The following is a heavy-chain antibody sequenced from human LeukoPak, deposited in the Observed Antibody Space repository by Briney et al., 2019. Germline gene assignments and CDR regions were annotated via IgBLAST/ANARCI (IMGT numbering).Heavy chain of an antibody. CDR1: GFTFSDVW. J-gene: IGHJ4*02. D-gene: IGHD5-12*01. CDR2: IKTKTDGATT. CDR3: TTATELIVATIPDN. V-gene: IGHV3-15*01. Sequence: GGSLTLSCAASGFTFSDVWMTWVDQAPGRGLEWVGRIKTKTDGATTDYAAPVKGRFTILRDDSANMLYLQMTSLRTEDTALYYCTTATELIVATIPDNWGQGTLVTVSS.